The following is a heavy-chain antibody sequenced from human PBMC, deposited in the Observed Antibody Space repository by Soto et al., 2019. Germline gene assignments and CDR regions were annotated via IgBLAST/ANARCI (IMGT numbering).Heavy chain of an antibody. V-gene: IGHV1-69*13. J-gene: IGHJ4*02. CDR1: GGTFSSYA. Sequence: VASVKVSCKASGGTFSSYAISWVRQAPGQGLEWMGGIIPIFGTANYAQKFQGRVTITADESTSTAYMELSSLRSEDTAVYYCRVVVSDYGDLPYFDYWGQGTLVTVSS. CDR3: RVVVSDYGDLPYFDY. D-gene: IGHD4-17*01. CDR2: IIPIFGTA.